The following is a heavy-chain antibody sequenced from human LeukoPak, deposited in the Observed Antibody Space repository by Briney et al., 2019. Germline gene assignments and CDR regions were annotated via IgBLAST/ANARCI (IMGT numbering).Heavy chain of an antibody. CDR3: ASARDGYNYMNY. Sequence: GGSLRLSCAASGFTFSSYWMHWVRQAPGKGLVWVSRINGDGTTTSYADSVKGRFTISRESAKNTLYLQMNSLRAEDTAVYYCASARDGYNYMNYWGQGSLVSVSS. V-gene: IGHV3-74*01. J-gene: IGHJ4*02. CDR2: INGDGTTT. D-gene: IGHD5-24*01. CDR1: GFTFSSYW.